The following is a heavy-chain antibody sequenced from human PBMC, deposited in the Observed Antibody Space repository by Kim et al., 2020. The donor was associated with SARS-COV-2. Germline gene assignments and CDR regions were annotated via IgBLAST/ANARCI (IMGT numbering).Heavy chain of an antibody. J-gene: IGHJ6*02. D-gene: IGHD4-17*01. CDR3: ARDGSYGDWSWDYYYGMDV. Sequence: ASVKVSCKASGYTFTSYGISWVRQAPGQGLEWMGWISAYNGNTNYAQKLQGRVTMTTDTSTSTAYMELRSLRSDDTAVYYCARDGSYGDWSWDYYYGMDVWGQGTTVTVSS. V-gene: IGHV1-18*01. CDR2: ISAYNGNT. CDR1: GYTFTSYG.